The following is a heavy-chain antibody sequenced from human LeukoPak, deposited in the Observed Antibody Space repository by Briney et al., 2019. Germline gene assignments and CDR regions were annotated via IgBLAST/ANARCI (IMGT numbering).Heavy chain of an antibody. CDR1: GYTFTGYY. Sequence: ASVKVSCKASGYTFTGYYMHWVRQAPGQGLEWMGWINPDSGGTNYAQKFQGRVTMTRDTSISTAYMELSRLRSDDTAVYYCARRGYCSSTSCYDYWGQGTLVTVSS. D-gene: IGHD2-2*01. J-gene: IGHJ4*02. CDR3: ARRGYCSSTSCYDY. CDR2: INPDSGGT. V-gene: IGHV1-2*02.